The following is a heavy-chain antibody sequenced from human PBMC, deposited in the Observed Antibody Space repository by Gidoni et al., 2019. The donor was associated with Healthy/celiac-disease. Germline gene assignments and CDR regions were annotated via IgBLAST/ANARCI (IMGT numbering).Heavy chain of an antibody. J-gene: IGHJ4*02. Sequence: EVQLLESGGGLVQPGGSLRLSCAASGFTFSSYAMSWVRQAPGKGLEWVSAISGSGGSTYYADSVKGRFTISRDNSKNTLYLQMNSLRAEDTAVYYCAKDRLVNRAVAGEFDYWGQGTLVTVSS. CDR2: ISGSGGST. CDR3: AKDRLVNRAVAGEFDY. D-gene: IGHD6-19*01. V-gene: IGHV3-23*01. CDR1: GFTFSSYA.